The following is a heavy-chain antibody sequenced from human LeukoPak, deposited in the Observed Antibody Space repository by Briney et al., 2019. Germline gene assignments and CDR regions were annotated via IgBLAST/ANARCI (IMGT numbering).Heavy chain of an antibody. D-gene: IGHD1-26*01. CDR2: IYPGDSDT. Sequence: GESLKISCKCSGYSFTSYWIGWVRQMPGKGVEWMVIIYPGDSDTRYSPSFQGQVTISADRSISTAYLQWSSLKASDTAMYYCAIYSDTYYFDHWGQGTLVTVSS. J-gene: IGHJ4*02. CDR3: AIYSDTYYFDH. CDR1: GYSFTSYW. V-gene: IGHV5-51*01.